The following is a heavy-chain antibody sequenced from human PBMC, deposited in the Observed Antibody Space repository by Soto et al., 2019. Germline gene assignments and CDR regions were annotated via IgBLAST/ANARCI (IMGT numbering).Heavy chain of an antibody. CDR3: ARDHDFWSGYWRDNRFDP. CDR1: GYTFTSYG. V-gene: IGHV1-18*04. D-gene: IGHD3-3*01. J-gene: IGHJ5*02. Sequence: ASVKVSCKASGYTFTSYGISWVRQAPGQGXEWMGWISAYNGNTNYAQKLQGRVTMTTDTSTSTAYMELRSLRSDATAVYYCARDHDFWSGYWRDNRFDPWGQGTLVTVSS. CDR2: ISAYNGNT.